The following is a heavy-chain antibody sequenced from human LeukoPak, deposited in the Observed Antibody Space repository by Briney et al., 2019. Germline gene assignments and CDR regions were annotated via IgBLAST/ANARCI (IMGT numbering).Heavy chain of an antibody. CDR1: GYTLTELS. CDR3: AFLDIYVGSGYYKGYFDY. D-gene: IGHD3-22*01. V-gene: IGHV1-24*01. J-gene: IGHJ4*02. CDR2: FDPEDGET. Sequence: ASVKVSCKVSGYTLTELSMHWVRQAPGKGLEWMGGFDPEDGETIYAQKFQGRVTMTEDTSTDTAYVELSSLRSEDTAVYYCAFLDIYVGSGYYKGYFDYWGQGTLVTVSS.